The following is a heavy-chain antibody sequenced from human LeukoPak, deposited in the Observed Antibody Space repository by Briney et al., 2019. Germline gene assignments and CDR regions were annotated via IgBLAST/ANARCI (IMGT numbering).Heavy chain of an antibody. D-gene: IGHD5-24*01. CDR1: GGTFSSYA. V-gene: IGHV1-69*13. J-gene: IGHJ4*02. CDR3: ARDPYELRDGYNFDY. Sequence: SVKVSCKASGGTFSSYAISWVRQAPGQGLEWMGGIIPIFGTANYAQKFQGRVTITADESTSTAYMELSSLRSEDTAVYYCARDPYELRDGYNFDYWGQGTLVTVSS. CDR2: IIPIFGTA.